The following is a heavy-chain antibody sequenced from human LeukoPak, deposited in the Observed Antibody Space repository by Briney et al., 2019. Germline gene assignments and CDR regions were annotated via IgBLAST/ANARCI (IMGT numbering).Heavy chain of an antibody. CDR3: WRLNTDWGFLFDS. V-gene: IGHV4-39*01. Sequence: KSSETLSLTCIVSGDSITRNTYHWGWVRQPRGKGLEWIGTIYYSGSIYYNQSLRGRVALSVDTSKNQFSLKLTSVTAADAAVYYCWRLNTDWGFLFDSWGQGTLVTVFS. CDR2: IYYSGSI. D-gene: IGHD3-16*01. J-gene: IGHJ4*02. CDR1: GDSITRNTYH.